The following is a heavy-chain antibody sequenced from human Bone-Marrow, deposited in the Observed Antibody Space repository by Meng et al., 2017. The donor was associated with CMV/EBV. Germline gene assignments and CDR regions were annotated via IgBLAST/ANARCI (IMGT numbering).Heavy chain of an antibody. CDR3: AVTYYYDSSGHYSFDY. CDR1: GYTFTSNG. Sequence: QVQMVRSGAEVKMTGGSVKVSCKASGYTFTSNGISWVRQAPGQGLEWMGWISAYNGNTNYAQKLQGRVTMTTDTSTSTAYMELRSLRSDDTAVYYCAVTYYYDSSGHYSFDYWGQGTLVTVSS. J-gene: IGHJ4*02. D-gene: IGHD3-22*01. CDR2: ISAYNGNT. V-gene: IGHV1-18*01.